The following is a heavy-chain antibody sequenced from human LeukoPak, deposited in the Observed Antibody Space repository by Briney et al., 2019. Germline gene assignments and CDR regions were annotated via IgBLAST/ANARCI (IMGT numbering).Heavy chain of an antibody. J-gene: IGHJ5*02. CDR1: GYTFTGYY. V-gene: IGHV1-2*02. Sequence: ASVKVSCKASGYTFTGYYMHWVRQAPGQGLEWMGWINPNSGGTNYAQKFQGRVTMTRDTSISTAYMELSRLRSDATAVYYCARAPAAINWFDPWGQGTLVTVSS. D-gene: IGHD2-2*01. CDR3: ARAPAAINWFDP. CDR2: INPNSGGT.